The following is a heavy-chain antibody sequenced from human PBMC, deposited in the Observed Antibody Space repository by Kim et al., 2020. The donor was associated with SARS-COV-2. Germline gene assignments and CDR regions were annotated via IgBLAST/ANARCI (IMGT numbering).Heavy chain of an antibody. CDR3: GRAGYSYGPLRGLPFDI. CDR2: IFYSGST. CDR1: GDSISNGAYS. Sequence: SETLSLTCTVSGDSISNGAYSWNWIRQHPGKGLEWIGYIFYSGSTYYNPSLTNRLTMSVDTSKNQFSLKLSSVTAADTAVYYCGRAGYSYGPLRGLPFDIWGRGTMVTVSS. V-gene: IGHV4-31*03. D-gene: IGHD5-18*01. J-gene: IGHJ3*02.